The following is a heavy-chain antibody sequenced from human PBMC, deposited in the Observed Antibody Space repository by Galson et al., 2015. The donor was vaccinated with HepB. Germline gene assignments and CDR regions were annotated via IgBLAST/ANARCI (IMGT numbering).Heavy chain of an antibody. Sequence: SVKVSCKASGATFSSSALTWVRQAPGQGLDYIGGFIPIFATPNYAQSFQARVTITADKSTSTAYMELSGLRSEDTAVYYCARSLGNGGYYYARYWGQGTLITVSS. CDR2: FIPIFATP. J-gene: IGHJ4*02. CDR3: ARSLGNGGYYYARY. V-gene: IGHV1-69*06. D-gene: IGHD3-22*01. CDR1: GATFSSSA.